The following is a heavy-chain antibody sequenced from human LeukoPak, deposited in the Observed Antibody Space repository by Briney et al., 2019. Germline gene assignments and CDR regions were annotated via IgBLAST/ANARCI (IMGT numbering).Heavy chain of an antibody. Sequence: SETLSLTCSVSGFSIGTGYSWGWIRQPPGKGLEWIGTIYHRGNTYYNPSLMSRVTISVDTSKNQFSLKLSSVTAADTAVYYCARVRTFGGGGFNWFDPWGQGTLVTVSS. V-gene: IGHV4-38-2*02. D-gene: IGHD3-16*01. CDR2: IYHRGNT. J-gene: IGHJ5*02. CDR3: ARVRTFGGGGFNWFDP. CDR1: GFSIGTGYS.